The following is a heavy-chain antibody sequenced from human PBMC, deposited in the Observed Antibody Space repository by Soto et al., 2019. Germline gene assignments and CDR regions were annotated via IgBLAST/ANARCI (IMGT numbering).Heavy chain of an antibody. CDR3: ARACSIALVPDANGSVFHNWFEA. J-gene: IGHJ5*02. V-gene: IGHV1-2*02. Sequence: ASVKVSCKASGYTFTGYYMHWVRQAPGQGLEWMGWINPNSGGRNYAQKFQGRVTMTRDTSISTAYMELSRLRSDETAVYYCARACSIALVPDANGSVFHNWFEAWRQGTVVTVSS. CDR2: INPNSGGR. D-gene: IGHD2-2*01. CDR1: GYTFTGYY.